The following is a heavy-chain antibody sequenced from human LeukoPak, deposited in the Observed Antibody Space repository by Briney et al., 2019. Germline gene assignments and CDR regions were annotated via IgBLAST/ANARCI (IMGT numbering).Heavy chain of an antibody. CDR2: IIPIFGTA. CDR3: ARDSGIAAAQSGGYMDV. V-gene: IGHV1-69*05. D-gene: IGHD6-13*01. J-gene: IGHJ6*03. Sequence: SVKVSCKASGGTFSSYAISWVRQAPGQGLEWMGGIIPIFGTANYAQKFQGRVTITTDESTSTAYMELSSLRSEDTAVYYCARDSGIAAAQSGGYMDVWSKGTTVTVSS. CDR1: GGTFSSYA.